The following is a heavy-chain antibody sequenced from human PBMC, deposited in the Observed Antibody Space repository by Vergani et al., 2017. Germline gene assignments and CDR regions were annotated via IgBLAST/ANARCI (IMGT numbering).Heavy chain of an antibody. J-gene: IGHJ4*02. Sequence: QVQLQQWGAGLLKPSETLSLTCGVHGGSFSVYYWSLIRQSPGKGLEWIGAINDIGTTNYNPSLRSRVTISVDTSKTQFSLRLNSVTAADTAVYFCARFRGPDIVGTAFDHWAQGTLVTVSS. V-gene: IGHV4-34*01. CDR1: GGSFSVYY. CDR3: ARFRGPDIVGTAFDH. CDR2: INDIGTT. D-gene: IGHD5-12*01.